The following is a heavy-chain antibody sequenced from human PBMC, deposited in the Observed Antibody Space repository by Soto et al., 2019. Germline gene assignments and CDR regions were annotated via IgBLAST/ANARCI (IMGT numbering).Heavy chain of an antibody. Sequence: QLRLQESGPGLVKPSETLSLTCTVSGGSISISSYYWGWIRQPPGKGLEWIGSIYHSGSTYYNPSLNSRVTISVDTSKNQFSLNLSSVAAADTAVYYCARHGGSSWWRYFDSWGQGTLVTVSS. CDR3: ARHGGSSWWRYFDS. CDR1: GGSISISSYY. J-gene: IGHJ4*02. CDR2: IYHSGST. D-gene: IGHD6-13*01. V-gene: IGHV4-39*01.